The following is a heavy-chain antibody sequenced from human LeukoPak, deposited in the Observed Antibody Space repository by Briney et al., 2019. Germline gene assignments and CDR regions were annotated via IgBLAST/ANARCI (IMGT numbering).Heavy chain of an antibody. CDR1: GGSFSGYY. Sequence: SETLSLTCAVYGGSFSGYYWSWIRQPPGKGLEWIGEINHSGSTNYNPSLKSRVTISVDTSKNQFSLKLSSVTAADTAVYYCAGLWFGELAGYYYYMDVWGKGTTVTISS. CDR3: AGLWFGELAGYYYYMDV. CDR2: INHSGST. D-gene: IGHD3-10*01. J-gene: IGHJ6*03. V-gene: IGHV4-34*01.